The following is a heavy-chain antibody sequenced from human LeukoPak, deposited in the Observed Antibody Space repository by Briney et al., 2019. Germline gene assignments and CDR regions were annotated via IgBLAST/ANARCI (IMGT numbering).Heavy chain of an antibody. CDR3: AKSGTSRDY. Sequence: GGSLRLSCAASGFNFSNYYMSWVRQAPGKGLEWVSGISGSGGSTYYADSVKGRFTISRDNSKNTLYLQMNSLRADDTAVYYCAKSGTSRDYWGQGTLVTVSS. CDR1: GFNFSNYY. D-gene: IGHD1-1*01. V-gene: IGHV3-23*01. J-gene: IGHJ4*02. CDR2: ISGSGGST.